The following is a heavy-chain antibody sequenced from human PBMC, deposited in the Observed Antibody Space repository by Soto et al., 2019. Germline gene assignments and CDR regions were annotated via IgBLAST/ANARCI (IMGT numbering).Heavy chain of an antibody. CDR1: GYTFTGYY. D-gene: IGHD5-18*01. CDR3: ARDYAMVNYDYYGMDV. CDR2: INPNSGGT. Sequence: ASVKVTCMASGYTFTGYYMHWVRQAPGQGLEWMGWINPNSGGTNYAQKFQGRVTMTRDTSISTAYMELSRLRSDDAAVYYCARDYAMVNYDYYGMDVRGQGTTVTVSS. J-gene: IGHJ6*02. V-gene: IGHV1-2*02.